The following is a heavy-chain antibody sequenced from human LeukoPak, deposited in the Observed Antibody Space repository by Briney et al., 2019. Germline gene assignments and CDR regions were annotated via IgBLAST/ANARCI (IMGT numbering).Heavy chain of an antibody. CDR1: GGTFSSYA. Sequence: SVKVSCKASGGTFSSYAISWVRQAPGQGLEWMGGIIPIFGTANYAQKFQGRVTITADESTSTAYMELSSMRSEDTAVYYCARVRYCSSTSCYPGRPSFDYWGQGTLVTVSS. CDR3: ARVRYCSSTSCYPGRPSFDY. CDR2: IIPIFGTA. J-gene: IGHJ4*02. V-gene: IGHV1-69*13. D-gene: IGHD2-2*01.